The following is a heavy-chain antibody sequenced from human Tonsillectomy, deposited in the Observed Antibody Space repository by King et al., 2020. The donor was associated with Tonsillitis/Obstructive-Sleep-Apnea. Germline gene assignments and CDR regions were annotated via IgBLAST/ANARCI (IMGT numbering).Heavy chain of an antibody. V-gene: IGHV3-48*02. D-gene: IGHD4-17*01. CDR1: GFTFSSYN. CDR2: ISSSSSTI. J-gene: IGHJ4*02. Sequence: VQLVESGGGLVQPGGSLRLSCAASGFTFSSYNMNWVRQAPGKGLEWVSYISSSSSTIYYADSVKGRFTISRDNAKNSLYLQMNSLRDEDTAVYYCAREWRYVTTGRPNDYWGQGTLVTVSS. CDR3: AREWRYVTTGRPNDY.